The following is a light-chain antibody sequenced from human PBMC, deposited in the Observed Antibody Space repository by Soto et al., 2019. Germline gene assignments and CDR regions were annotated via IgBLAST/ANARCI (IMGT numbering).Light chain of an antibody. CDR3: QQYSNLYT. CDR1: QSISSW. Sequence: DIQMTQSTSTLSASVGDRVTITCRASQSISSWLAWYQQKPGKAPKLLIYKASSLESGVPSRFSGSGSGTEFTLTISSLQPDDFATYYCQQYSNLYTFGQGTKLEIK. J-gene: IGKJ2*01. V-gene: IGKV1-5*03. CDR2: KAS.